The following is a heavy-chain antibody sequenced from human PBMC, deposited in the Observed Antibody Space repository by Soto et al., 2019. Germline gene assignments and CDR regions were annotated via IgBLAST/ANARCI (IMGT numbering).Heavy chain of an antibody. Sequence: GGSLRLSCAASGFTFSSNGMHWVRKVLGKGLEWVAVIWYDGSNKYYADSVKGRFTISRYNSKNTLYLQMNSLRAEDTAVYYCARDNGHSYGMDVWGQGTTVTVSS. J-gene: IGHJ6*02. V-gene: IGHV3-33*01. CDR3: ARDNGHSYGMDV. CDR1: GFTFSSNG. CDR2: IWYDGSNK.